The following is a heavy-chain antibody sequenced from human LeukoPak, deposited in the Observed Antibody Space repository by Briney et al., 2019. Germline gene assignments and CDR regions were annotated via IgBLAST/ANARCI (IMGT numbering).Heavy chain of an antibody. J-gene: IGHJ4*02. D-gene: IGHD6-13*01. CDR3: ARAPIAAAEFDY. Sequence: GGSLRLSCAASGITVSSNYMSCVRQAPGKGLEWVSVIYSGGSTYYADSVKGRFIISRDNSKNTLYLQMNSLRAEDTAVYYCARAPIAAAEFDYWGQGTLVTVSS. V-gene: IGHV3-66*01. CDR2: IYSGGST. CDR1: GITVSSNY.